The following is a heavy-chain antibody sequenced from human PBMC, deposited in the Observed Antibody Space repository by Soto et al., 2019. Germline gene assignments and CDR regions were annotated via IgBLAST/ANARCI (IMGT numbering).Heavy chain of an antibody. V-gene: IGHV2-70*11. CDR3: ARIPQLVTLSPRNSGYYYYGMDV. CDR2: IDWDDDK. J-gene: IGHJ6*02. CDR1: GFSLSTSGMC. D-gene: IGHD4-4*01. Sequence: SGPTLVNPTQTLTLTCTFSGFSLSTSGMCVSWIRQPPGKALEWLARIDWDDDKYYSTSLKTRLTISKDTSKNQVVLTMTNMDPVDTATYYCARIPQLVTLSPRNSGYYYYGMDVWGQGTTVTVSS.